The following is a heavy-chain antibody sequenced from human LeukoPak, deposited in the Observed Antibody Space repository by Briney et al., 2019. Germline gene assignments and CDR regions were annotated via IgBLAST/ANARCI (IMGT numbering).Heavy chain of an antibody. CDR2: IIPIFGTA. CDR3: ARDNSHGVSEGYYYMDV. Sequence: SVKVPCKASGGTFSSYAISWVRQAPGQGLEWMGRIIPIFGTANYAQKFQGRVTITADKSTSTAYMELSSLRSEDTAVYYCARDNSHGVSEGYYYMDVRGKGPTVTVSS. V-gene: IGHV1-69*06. J-gene: IGHJ6*03. D-gene: IGHD3-10*01. CDR1: GGTFSSYA.